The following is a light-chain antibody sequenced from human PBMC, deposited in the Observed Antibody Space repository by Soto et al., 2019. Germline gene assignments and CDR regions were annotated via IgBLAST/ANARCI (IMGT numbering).Light chain of an antibody. Sequence: EIVMTQSPATLSVSPGERATLSCRASQSVSSNLAWYQQKPGQAPRLLIYAASTRATGIPARFSGSGSGTEFTLTISSLQSEDFAVYYCQQYNNWPYTFGQGTKREIK. CDR3: QQYNNWPYT. V-gene: IGKV3-15*01. CDR2: AAS. CDR1: QSVSSN. J-gene: IGKJ2*01.